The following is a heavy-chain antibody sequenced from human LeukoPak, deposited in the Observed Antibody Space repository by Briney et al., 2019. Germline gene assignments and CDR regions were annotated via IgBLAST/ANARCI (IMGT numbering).Heavy chain of an antibody. CDR3: ARHDGGWFDP. Sequence: SETLSLTCTVSGGSISGYYWSWIRQPAGKGLEWIGHIYTSGTNYNPSLKSRVTMSVDTSKNQFSLRLSSVTAADTAVYYCARHDGGWFDPWGQGTLVTVSS. J-gene: IGHJ5*02. CDR2: IYTSGT. CDR1: GGSISGYY. V-gene: IGHV4-4*07.